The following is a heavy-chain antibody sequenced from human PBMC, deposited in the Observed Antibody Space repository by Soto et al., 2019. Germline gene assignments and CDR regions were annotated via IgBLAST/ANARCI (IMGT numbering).Heavy chain of an antibody. CDR3: ARRQVDDYIWGSYRFSYWYFDL. CDR2: IYPGDSDT. CDR1: GYSFTSYW. J-gene: IGHJ2*01. Sequence: PGESLKISCKGSGYSFTSYWIGWVRQMPGKGLEWMGIIYPGDSDTRYSPSFQGQVTISADKSISTAYLQWSSLKASDTAMYYCARRQVDDYIWGSYRFSYWYFDLWGRGTLVTVSS. V-gene: IGHV5-51*01. D-gene: IGHD3-16*02.